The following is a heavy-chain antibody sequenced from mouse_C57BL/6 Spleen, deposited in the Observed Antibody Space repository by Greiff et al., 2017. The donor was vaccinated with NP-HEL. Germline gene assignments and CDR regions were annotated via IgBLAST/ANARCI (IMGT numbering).Heavy chain of an antibody. Sequence: EVKLMESGEGLVKPGGSLKLSCAASGFTFSSYAMSWVRQTPEKRLEWVAYISSGGDYIYYADTVKGRFTISRDNARNTLYLQMSSLKSEDTAMYYCTRDRDSNYPYYFDYWGQGTTLTVSS. D-gene: IGHD2-5*01. CDR3: TRDRDSNYPYYFDY. CDR2: ISSGGDYI. CDR1: GFTFSSYA. J-gene: IGHJ2*01. V-gene: IGHV5-9-1*02.